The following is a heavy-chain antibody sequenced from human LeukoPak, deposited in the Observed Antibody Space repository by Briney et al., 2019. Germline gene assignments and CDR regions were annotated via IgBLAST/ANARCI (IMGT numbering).Heavy chain of an antibody. V-gene: IGHV3-21*01. J-gene: IGHJ6*04. CDR2: IRSSSSYI. CDR1: GFTFSSYS. CDR3: ARDLRAVALDV. D-gene: IGHD6-19*01. Sequence: PGGSLRLSCAASGFTFSSYSMNWVRQAPGKGLEGVSSIRSSSSYIYYADSVEGRFTISRDNAKNSLYLQMNRLRAEDTAVYYCARDLRAVALDVWGKGTTVTVSS.